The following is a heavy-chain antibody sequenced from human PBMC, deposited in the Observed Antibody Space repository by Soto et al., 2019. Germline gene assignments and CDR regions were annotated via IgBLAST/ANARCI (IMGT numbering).Heavy chain of an antibody. CDR1: GYTFANYA. Sequence: ASVKVSCKASGYTFANYAMHWVRQAPGQRLEWMGWINAGNGNTKYSQKFQGRVTITTDTSASTAYMELSSLRSEDTAVYYCARGANDFWSGYYPDFDYWGQGTLVTVSS. J-gene: IGHJ4*02. D-gene: IGHD3-3*01. CDR2: INAGNGNT. V-gene: IGHV1-3*01. CDR3: ARGANDFWSGYYPDFDY.